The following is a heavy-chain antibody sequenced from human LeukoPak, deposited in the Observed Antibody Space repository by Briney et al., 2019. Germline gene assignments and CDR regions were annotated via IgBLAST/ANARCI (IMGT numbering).Heavy chain of an antibody. CDR3: ARDYYYDSSGYYRY. V-gene: IGHV3-11*01. CDR1: GFTFSDCY. D-gene: IGHD3-22*01. J-gene: IGHJ4*02. Sequence: GGSLRLSCAASGFTFSDCYMSWIRQAPGKGLEWVSYISSSGSTIYYADSVKGRFTISRDNAKNSLYLQMNSLRAEDTAVYYCARDYYYDSSGYYRYWGQGTLVTVSS. CDR2: ISSSGSTI.